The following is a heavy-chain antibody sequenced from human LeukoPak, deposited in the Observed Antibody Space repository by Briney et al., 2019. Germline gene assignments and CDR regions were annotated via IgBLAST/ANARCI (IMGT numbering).Heavy chain of an antibody. J-gene: IGHJ4*02. Sequence: SETLSLTCTVSGGSISSGGYYWSWIRQHPGKGLEWIGYIYYSGTTNYNPSLKSRVTILVDTSKNQFSLNLSSVTAADTAVYYCARRGIAAAGYDYWGQGTLVTVSS. D-gene: IGHD6-13*01. CDR1: GGSISSGGYY. CDR3: ARRGIAAAGYDY. V-gene: IGHV4-61*08. CDR2: IYYSGTT.